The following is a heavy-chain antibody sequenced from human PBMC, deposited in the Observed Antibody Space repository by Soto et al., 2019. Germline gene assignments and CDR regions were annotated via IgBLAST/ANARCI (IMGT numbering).Heavy chain of an antibody. CDR1: GFTFSNYG. D-gene: IGHD1-1*01. V-gene: IGHV3-30*18. CDR2: VAYRGTNK. J-gene: IGHJ3*02. Sequence: QVQLVESGGAVVQPGRSLRLSCVASGFTFSNYGMHWVRQAPGKGLEWVAFVAYRGTNKYHADSVKGRFTISRDDSRNTVYLQMNSLRAEATAVYVCAKDGWMSTIRGDAFNIWGQGTGVTVSS. CDR3: AKDGWMSTIRGDAFNI.